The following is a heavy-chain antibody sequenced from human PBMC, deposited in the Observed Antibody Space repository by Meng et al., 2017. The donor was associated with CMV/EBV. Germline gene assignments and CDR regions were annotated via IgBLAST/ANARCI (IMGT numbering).Heavy chain of an antibody. Sequence: GGSLRLSCAASGFTFSRYWMTWVRKAPGKGREWVVNINQDGTKIYYVDSVKGRFTISRDNAKNSLYLQMNSLRAEDTALYYCAKTNYYDSSGYFDYWGQGTLVTVSS. CDR2: INQDGTKI. J-gene: IGHJ4*02. V-gene: IGHV3-7*03. CDR1: GFTFSRYW. CDR3: AKTNYYDSSGYFDY. D-gene: IGHD3-22*01.